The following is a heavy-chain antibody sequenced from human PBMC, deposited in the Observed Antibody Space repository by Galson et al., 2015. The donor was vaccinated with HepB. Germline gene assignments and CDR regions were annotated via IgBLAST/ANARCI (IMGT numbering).Heavy chain of an antibody. D-gene: IGHD5-12*01. CDR2: INTNTGNP. V-gene: IGHV7-4-1*02. Sequence: SVKVSCKASGYTFTSYAMNWVRQAPGQGLEWMGWINTNTGNPTYAQGFTGRFVFSLDTSVSTAYLQISSLKAEDTAVYYCAREVRSSGYDPYYYYYYMDVWGKGTTVTVSS. CDR3: AREVRSSGYDPYYYYYYMDV. J-gene: IGHJ6*03. CDR1: GYTFTSYA.